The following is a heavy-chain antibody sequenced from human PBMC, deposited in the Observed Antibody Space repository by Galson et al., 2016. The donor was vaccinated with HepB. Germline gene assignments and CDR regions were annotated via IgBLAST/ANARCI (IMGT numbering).Heavy chain of an antibody. CDR3: ARQQVGNNWFDP. CDR2: MYYSGRT. J-gene: IGHJ5*02. Sequence: SETLSLTCTVSGASVTSYYWSWIRQPPGKGLEWIGCMYYSGRTDYSPSLKRRVTMSADTSKNQFSLRLSSVTAADTAVYYCARQQVGNNWFDPWGQGTPVNGSS. CDR1: GASVTSYY. V-gene: IGHV4-59*02.